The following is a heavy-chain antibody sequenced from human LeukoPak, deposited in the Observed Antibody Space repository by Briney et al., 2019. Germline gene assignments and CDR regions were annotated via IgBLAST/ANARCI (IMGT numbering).Heavy chain of an antibody. Sequence: PSETLSLTCTVSGGSISSYYWSWIRQPPGKGLEWIGYIYYSGSTNYNPSLKSRVTISVDTSKNQFSLKLSSVTAADTAVYYCARGRGYYDSSLDYWGQGSLVTVSS. V-gene: IGHV4-59*01. J-gene: IGHJ4*02. D-gene: IGHD3-22*01. CDR2: IYYSGST. CDR3: ARGRGYYDSSLDY. CDR1: GGSISSYY.